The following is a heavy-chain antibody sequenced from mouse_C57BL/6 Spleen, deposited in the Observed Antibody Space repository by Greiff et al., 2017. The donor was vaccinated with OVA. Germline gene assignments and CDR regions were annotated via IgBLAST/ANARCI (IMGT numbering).Heavy chain of an antibody. J-gene: IGHJ4*01. D-gene: IGHD1-1*01. CDR1: GFTFSDYG. CDR3: ARLLRSPLDG. V-gene: IGHV5-17*01. CDR2: ISSGSSTI. Sequence: DVMLVESGGGLVKPGGSLKLSCAASGFTFSDYGMHWVRQAPEKGLEWVAYISSGSSTIYYADTVKGRFTISRDNAKNTLFLQMTSLRSEDTAIYYCARLLRSPLDGCGQGSSVTVSS.